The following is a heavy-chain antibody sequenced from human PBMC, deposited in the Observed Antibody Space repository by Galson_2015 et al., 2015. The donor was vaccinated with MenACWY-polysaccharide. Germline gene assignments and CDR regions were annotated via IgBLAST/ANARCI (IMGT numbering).Heavy chain of an antibody. D-gene: IGHD6-25*01. Sequence: SLRLSCAASGFTFSHYGMHWVRQAPGKGLEWVAVIWSDGSNKYYADSVNGRFTISRDNSKNTLYLQMNSLRAEDTAMYYCVRDVGGIAAAGTKGWFDPWVQGSLVTVSS. CDR3: VRDVGGIAAAGTKGWFDP. V-gene: IGHV3-33*01. J-gene: IGHJ5*02. CDR2: IWSDGSNK. CDR1: GFTFSHYG.